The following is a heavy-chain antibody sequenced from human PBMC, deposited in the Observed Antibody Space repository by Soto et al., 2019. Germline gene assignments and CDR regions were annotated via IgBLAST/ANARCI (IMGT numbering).Heavy chain of an antibody. CDR2: IYYSGNT. V-gene: IGHV4-31*03. CDR3: ARDYFGSGSYYTKGNWFDP. Sequence: SETLSLTCTVSGASISSGGHYWSWIRQHPGKGLEWIGYIYYSGNTYYNPSLKSRVLISIDTSKNQFSLRLSSVTAADTAVYYCARDYFGSGSYYTKGNWFDPWGHGALVTVSS. D-gene: IGHD3-10*01. J-gene: IGHJ5*02. CDR1: GASISSGGHY.